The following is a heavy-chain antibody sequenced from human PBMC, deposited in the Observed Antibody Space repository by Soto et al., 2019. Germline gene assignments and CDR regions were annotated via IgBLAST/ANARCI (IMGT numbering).Heavy chain of an antibody. CDR3: ARAITTVTYPRGTSYYFDY. CDR1: GGSISSYY. J-gene: IGHJ4*02. V-gene: IGHV4-59*01. D-gene: IGHD4-4*01. Sequence: SETLSLTCTVSGGSISSYYWSWIRQPPGKGLEWIGYIYYSGSTNYNPSLRSRVTISVDTSKNQFSLKLSSVTAADTAVYYCARAITTVTYPRGTSYYFDYWGQGTLVTVSS. CDR2: IYYSGST.